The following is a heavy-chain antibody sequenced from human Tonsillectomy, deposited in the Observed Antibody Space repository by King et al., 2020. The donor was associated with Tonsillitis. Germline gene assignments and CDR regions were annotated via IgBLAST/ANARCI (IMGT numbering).Heavy chain of an antibody. J-gene: IGHJ4*02. Sequence: LVKPGGGLVKPGGSLRLSCAASGFTLSGYSMNWVRQAPGKGLEWVSSISSSSSYIYYADSVKGRFTISRDSAKNSLYLQMNSLRAEDTAVYYCARGKEYGYNPSGHYFDYWGQGTLVTVSS. V-gene: IGHV3-21*01. CDR1: GFTLSGYS. CDR2: ISSSSSYI. CDR3: ARGKEYGYNPSGHYFDY. D-gene: IGHD5-24*01.